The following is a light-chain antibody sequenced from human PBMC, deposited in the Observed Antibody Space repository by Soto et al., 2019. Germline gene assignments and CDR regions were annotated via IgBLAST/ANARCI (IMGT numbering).Light chain of an antibody. Sequence: EIVMTQSPATLSVSPGERATLSCRASQSVSSNLAWYQQKPGQAPRLLIYGASTRATGIPARFSGSGSGTEFTLTISSLQSEDFAVYYCQQYDNWLWTFGQANKVEIK. J-gene: IGKJ1*01. CDR2: GAS. CDR1: QSVSSN. V-gene: IGKV3-15*01. CDR3: QQYDNWLWT.